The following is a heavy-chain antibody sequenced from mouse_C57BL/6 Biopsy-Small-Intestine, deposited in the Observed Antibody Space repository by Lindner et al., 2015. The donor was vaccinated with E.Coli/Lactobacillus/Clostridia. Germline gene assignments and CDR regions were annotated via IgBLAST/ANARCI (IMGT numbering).Heavy chain of an antibody. CDR2: ISGGSSLI. J-gene: IGHJ4*01. CDR1: GFTFSDYG. Sequence: VQLQESGGGLVKPGGSLKLSCAASGFTFSDYGMVWVRQAPEKGLEWVAYISGGSSLIYYADTVKGRFTISRDNAENTLFLQMISLRSEDTAMYYCARDGTTSMDYWGQGTSVTVSS. CDR3: ARDGTTSMDY. V-gene: IGHV5-17*01. D-gene: IGHD1-1*01.